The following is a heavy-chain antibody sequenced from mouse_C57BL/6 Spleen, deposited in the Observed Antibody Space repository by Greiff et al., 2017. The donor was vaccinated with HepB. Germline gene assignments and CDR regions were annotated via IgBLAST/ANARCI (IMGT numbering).Heavy chain of an antibody. J-gene: IGHJ4*01. CDR2: ISYDGSN. Sequence: EVKLQESGPGLVKPSQSLSLTCSVTGYSITSGYYWNWIRQFPGNKLEWMGYISYDGSNNYNPSLKNRISITRDTSKNQFFLKLNSVTTEDTATYYCARDRDYDGMDYWGQGTSVTVSS. V-gene: IGHV3-6*01. CDR1: GYSITSGYY. CDR3: ARDRDYDGMDY.